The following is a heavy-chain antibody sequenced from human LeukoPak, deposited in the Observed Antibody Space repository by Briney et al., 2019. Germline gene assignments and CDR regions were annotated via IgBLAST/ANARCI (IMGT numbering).Heavy chain of an antibody. D-gene: IGHD7-27*01. CDR3: ARVGTSDAFDI. Sequence: PGGFLRLSCAAPGFTFSDYYMSWIRQAPGKGLEWVSYISSSSSTIYYADSVKGRFTISRDNAKNSLYLQMNSLRAEDTAVYYCARVGTSDAFDIWGQGTMVTVSS. CDR2: ISSSSSTI. V-gene: IGHV3-11*01. J-gene: IGHJ3*02. CDR1: GFTFSDYY.